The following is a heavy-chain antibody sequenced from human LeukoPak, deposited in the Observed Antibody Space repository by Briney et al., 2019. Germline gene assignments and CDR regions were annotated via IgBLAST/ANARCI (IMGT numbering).Heavy chain of an antibody. CDR2: IYYSGST. Sequence: SETLSLTCTVSGGSISSDDYSWSWIRQPPGKGLEWIGYIYYSGSTYYNPSLKSRVTISVDTSKNQFSLKLSSVTAADTAVYYCARQGRYYDSSGYGDYWGQGTLVTVSS. D-gene: IGHD3-22*01. V-gene: IGHV4-30-4*08. CDR1: GGSISSDDYS. J-gene: IGHJ4*02. CDR3: ARQGRYYDSSGYGDY.